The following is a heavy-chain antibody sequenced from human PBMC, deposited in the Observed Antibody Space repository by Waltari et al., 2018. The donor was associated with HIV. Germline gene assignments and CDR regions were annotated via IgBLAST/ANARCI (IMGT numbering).Heavy chain of an antibody. CDR2: ISPYNGNT. Sequence: QVQLVQSGAEVKKPGASVKVSCKASGYTFISYGISWVRQAPGQGLEWMGWISPYNGNTNHAQKLQGRVTMTTDTSTSTAYMVLRGLRSDDTAVYYCARDPAYDNVWGSYRPLDYWGQGTLVTVSS. V-gene: IGHV1-18*01. CDR3: ARDPAYDNVWGSYRPLDY. D-gene: IGHD3-16*02. J-gene: IGHJ4*02. CDR1: GYTFISYG.